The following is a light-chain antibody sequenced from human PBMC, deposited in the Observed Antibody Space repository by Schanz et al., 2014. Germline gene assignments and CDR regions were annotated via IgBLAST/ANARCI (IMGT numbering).Light chain of an antibody. V-gene: IGKV3-15*01. CDR3: QQSFSSRTWT. Sequence: ETVMTQSPATLSVSPGDRATLSCRASESVNVNLAWYQQKPGQAPRLLIYGASTRATAFPARFSGSGSGTEFTLTISSLQLEDFATYYCQQSFSSRTWTFGQGTKVEI. CDR2: GAS. J-gene: IGKJ1*01. CDR1: ESVNVN.